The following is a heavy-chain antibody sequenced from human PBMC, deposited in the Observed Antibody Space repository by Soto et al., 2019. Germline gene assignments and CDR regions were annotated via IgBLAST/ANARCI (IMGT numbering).Heavy chain of an antibody. J-gene: IGHJ4*01. CDR2: IKSKTDGGTT. CDR3: TTLRRYYCSGSPTPHFDS. Sequence: GVSLRLSWAASGFTFSNAWMSSVRQAPGKGLEWVGRIKSKTDGGTTDYAAPVKGRFTISRDDSKNTLYLQMNSLKTEDTDVYYCTTLRRYYCSGSPTPHFDSWGQGTLVTVSS. V-gene: IGHV3-15*01. CDR1: GFTFSNAW. D-gene: IGHD3-10*01.